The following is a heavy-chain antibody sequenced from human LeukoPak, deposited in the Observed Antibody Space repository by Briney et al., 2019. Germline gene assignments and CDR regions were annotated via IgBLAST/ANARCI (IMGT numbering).Heavy chain of an antibody. CDR2: ISYDGSNK. V-gene: IGHV3-30-3*01. CDR3: ARELELRGAFDY. D-gene: IGHD1-7*01. CDR1: GFTFSSYA. Sequence: GGSLRLSCAASGFTFSSYAMHWVRQAPGKGLEWVAVISYDGSNKYYADSVKGRFTISRDNSKNTLYLQMNSLRAEDTAVYYCARELELRGAFDYWGQGTLVTVSS. J-gene: IGHJ4*02.